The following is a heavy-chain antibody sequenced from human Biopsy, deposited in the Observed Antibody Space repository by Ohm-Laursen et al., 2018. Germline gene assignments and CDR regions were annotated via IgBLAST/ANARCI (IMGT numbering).Heavy chain of an antibody. V-gene: IGHV4-4*07. CDR1: GGSISSDY. Sequence: SGAPSLTCTVSGGSISSDYWSWIRQPAGKGLEWIGRIYSNGNTNYNPSLKSRVSMSVDTSKNHFSLNLTSVTAADTAMYYCARDEGLLRAFDIWGQGTLGTVSS. CDR2: IYSNGNT. D-gene: IGHD1-26*01. J-gene: IGHJ3*02. CDR3: ARDEGLLRAFDI.